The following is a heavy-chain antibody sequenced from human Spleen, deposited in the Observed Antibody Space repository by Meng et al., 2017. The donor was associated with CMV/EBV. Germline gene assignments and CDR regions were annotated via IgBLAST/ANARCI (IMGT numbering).Heavy chain of an antibody. CDR1: DVSISSGGNA. V-gene: IGHV4-31*11. Sequence: LTFAGTDVSISSGGNAWSWIRQHPGKGLEWIGYIYYILSTYYNPSLCSRFTISVDTSKTQFSLKVSSVTAADTAVYYCARGYSYFDYWGQGTLVTVSS. CDR3: ARGYSYFDY. CDR2: IYYILST. J-gene: IGHJ4*02. D-gene: IGHD1-1*01.